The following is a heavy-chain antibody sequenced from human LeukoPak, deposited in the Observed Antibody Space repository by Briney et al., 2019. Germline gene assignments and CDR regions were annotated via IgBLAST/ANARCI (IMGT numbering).Heavy chain of an antibody. CDR3: ATGGTAGRDAYYYYGIDV. CDR1: GYTLTELS. Sequence: ASVKVSCKVSGYTLTELSMHWVRQAPGKGLEWMGGFDPEDGETIYAQKFQGRVTMTEDTSTDTAYMELSSLRSEDTAVYYCATGGTAGRDAYYYYGIDVWGQGTTVTVSS. J-gene: IGHJ6*02. D-gene: IGHD6-13*01. V-gene: IGHV1-24*01. CDR2: FDPEDGET.